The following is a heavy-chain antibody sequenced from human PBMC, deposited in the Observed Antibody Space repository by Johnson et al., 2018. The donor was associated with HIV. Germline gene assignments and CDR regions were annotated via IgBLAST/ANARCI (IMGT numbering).Heavy chain of an antibody. J-gene: IGHJ3*02. D-gene: IGHD1-26*01. V-gene: IGHV3-30*04. CDR3: ARIRFLVGATSGAFDI. CDR1: GFTFSSYA. Sequence: QMHLVESGGGVVQPGRSLRLSCAASGFTFSSYAMHWVRQAPGKGLEWVAVISYDGSNKYYADSVKGRFTISRDNSKNTLYLQMNSLRAEDTAVYYCARIRFLVGATSGAFDIWGQGTMVTVSS. CDR2: ISYDGSNK.